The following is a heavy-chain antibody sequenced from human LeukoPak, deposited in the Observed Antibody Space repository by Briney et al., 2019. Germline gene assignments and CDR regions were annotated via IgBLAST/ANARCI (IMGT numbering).Heavy chain of an antibody. CDR2: ISYDGGNK. Sequence: GSLRLSCAASGFTFSSYGMHWVRQAPGKGLEWVAVISYDGGNKYYADSVKGRFTISRDNSKNTLYLQMNSLRAEDTAVYYCAKDLLRIRSAGVGATSPLGYWGQGTLVTVSS. CDR1: GFTFSSYG. V-gene: IGHV3-30*18. CDR3: AKDLLRIRSAGVGATSPLGY. J-gene: IGHJ4*02. D-gene: IGHD1-26*01.